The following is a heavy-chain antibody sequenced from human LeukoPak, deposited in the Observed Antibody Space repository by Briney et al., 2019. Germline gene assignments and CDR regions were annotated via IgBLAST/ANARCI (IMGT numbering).Heavy chain of an antibody. Sequence: GASVKVSCKASGYTFTGSYMHWVRQAPGQGLEWMGWINPNSGGTKYALKSQGRVTMIRGTSINTAYMGLSRLRSDDTAVYYCARGDGSSWTNFDFWGQGTLVTVSS. V-gene: IGHV1-2*02. CDR3: ARGDGSSWTNFDF. D-gene: IGHD6-13*01. CDR2: INPNSGGT. CDR1: GYTFTGSY. J-gene: IGHJ4*02.